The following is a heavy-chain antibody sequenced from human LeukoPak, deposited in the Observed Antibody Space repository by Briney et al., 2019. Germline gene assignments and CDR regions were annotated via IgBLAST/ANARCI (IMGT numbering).Heavy chain of an antibody. J-gene: IGHJ6*02. CDR3: ARGGFRGYYYYYGMDV. Sequence: TSETLSLTCAVYGGSFSGYYWSWIRQPPGKGLEWIGEINHSGSTNYNPSLKSRVTISVDTSKNQFSLKLSSVTAADTAVYYCARGGFRGYYYYYGMDVWGQGTTVTVSS. V-gene: IGHV4-34*01. CDR2: INHSGST. CDR1: GGSFSGYY. D-gene: IGHD6-25*01.